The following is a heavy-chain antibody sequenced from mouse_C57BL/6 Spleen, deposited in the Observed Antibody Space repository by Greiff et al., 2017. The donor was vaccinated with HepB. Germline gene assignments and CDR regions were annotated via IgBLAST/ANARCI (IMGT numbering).Heavy chain of an antibody. V-gene: IGHV5-17*01. Sequence: EVKLMESGGGSVKPGGSLKLSCAASGFTFSDYGMHWVRQAPEKGLEWVAYISSGSSTIYYADTVKGRFTISRDNAKNTLFLQMTSLRSEDTAMYYCARDGADYFDYWGQGTTLTVSS. D-gene: IGHD2-3*01. CDR2: ISSGSSTI. CDR1: GFTFSDYG. J-gene: IGHJ2*01. CDR3: ARDGADYFDY.